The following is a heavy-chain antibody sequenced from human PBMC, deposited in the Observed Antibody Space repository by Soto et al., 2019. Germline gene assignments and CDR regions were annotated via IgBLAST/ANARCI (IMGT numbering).Heavy chain of an antibody. CDR3: ARDHPSLRFLEWLMLDAFDI. J-gene: IGHJ3*02. CDR2: ISSSSSYI. V-gene: IGHV3-21*01. Sequence: GGSLRLSCAASGFTFSSYSMNWVRQAPGKGLEWVSSISSSSSYIYYADSVKGRFTISRDNAKNSLYLQMNSLRAEDTAVYYCARDHPSLRFLEWLMLDAFDIWGQGTMVTVSS. D-gene: IGHD3-3*01. CDR1: GFTFSSYS.